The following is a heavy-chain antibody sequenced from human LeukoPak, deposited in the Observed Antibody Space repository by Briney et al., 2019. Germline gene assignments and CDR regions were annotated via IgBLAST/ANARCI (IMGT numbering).Heavy chain of an antibody. V-gene: IGHV1-69*13. J-gene: IGHJ6*02. Sequence: ASVKVSCKASGGTFSSYAISWVRQAPGQGLEWMGGIIPIFGTANYAQKFQGRVTITADESTSTAYMELSSLRSEDTAVYYCARPSVEMATTYYYYGMDVWGQGTTVTVSS. D-gene: IGHD5-24*01. CDR1: GGTFSSYA. CDR2: IIPIFGTA. CDR3: ARPSVEMATTYYYYGMDV.